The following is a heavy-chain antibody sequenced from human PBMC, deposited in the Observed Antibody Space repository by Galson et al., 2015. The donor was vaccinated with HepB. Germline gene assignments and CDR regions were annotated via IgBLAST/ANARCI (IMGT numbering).Heavy chain of an antibody. D-gene: IGHD5-24*01. Sequence: SLRLSCAASGFSFNSYGINWVRQAPGKGLEWVSYISGSSGTIYYADSVKGRFTISRDNSKNTLYLQMNSLRAEDTAVHYCAKEGRDGYNLWGQGTLVTVSS. V-gene: IGHV3-48*01. CDR3: AKEGRDGYNL. CDR1: GFSFNSYG. J-gene: IGHJ4*02. CDR2: ISGSSGTI.